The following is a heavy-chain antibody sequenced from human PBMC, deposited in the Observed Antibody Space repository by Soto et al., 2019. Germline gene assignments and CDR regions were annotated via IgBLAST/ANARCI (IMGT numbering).Heavy chain of an antibody. J-gene: IGHJ4*02. V-gene: IGHV3-7*01. CDR1: GFTFKSYW. CDR3: AKREGNTYGLFH. D-gene: IGHD5-18*01. CDR2: IKEDGSER. Sequence: GGSLRLSCAASGFTFKSYWMTWVRQAPGKGLEWVANIKEDGSERNHVDSVKGRFTISRDNAENTLYLQMNSLTAEDTAVYYCAKREGNTYGLFHWGQGTLVTVSS.